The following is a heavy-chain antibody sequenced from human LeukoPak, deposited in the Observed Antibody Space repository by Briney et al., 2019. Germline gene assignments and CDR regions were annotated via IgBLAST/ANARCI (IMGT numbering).Heavy chain of an antibody. CDR2: MYHSGST. CDR3: ARDRGAAAGFDWFDP. D-gene: IGHD6-13*01. Sequence: PSETLSLTCTVSGGSINEYYWNWIRQPPGKGLEWIGYMYHSGSTNYNPSLKSRVTISVDTSKNQFSLKLSSVTAADTAVYYCARDRGAAAGFDWFDPWGQGTLVTVSS. CDR1: GGSINEYY. J-gene: IGHJ5*02. V-gene: IGHV4-59*12.